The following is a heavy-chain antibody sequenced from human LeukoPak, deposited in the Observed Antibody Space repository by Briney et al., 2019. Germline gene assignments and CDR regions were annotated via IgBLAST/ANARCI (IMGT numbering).Heavy chain of an antibody. V-gene: IGHV1-2*02. CDR1: GYTFTGYY. J-gene: IGHJ6*03. Sequence: GASVKVSCKASGYTFTGYYMHWVRQAPGQGLEWMGWINPNSGGTNYAQKFQGRVTMTGDTSISTAYMELSRLRSDDTAVYYCARGGGFYDILTGYIRGPYYYYMDVWGKGTTVTVSS. CDR2: INPNSGGT. D-gene: IGHD3-9*01. CDR3: ARGGGFYDILTGYIRGPYYYYMDV.